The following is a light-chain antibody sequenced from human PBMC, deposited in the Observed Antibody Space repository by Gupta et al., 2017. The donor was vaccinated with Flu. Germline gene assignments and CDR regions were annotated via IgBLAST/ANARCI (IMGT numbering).Light chain of an antibody. CDR1: QSVLCSTNNKNY. Sequence: NCRSSQSVLCSTNNKNYLAWYQQKPGQPPKLLIYWASTRESGVPDRFSGSGSGTDFTLTISSLQAEDVAVYYCQQYYSTPPTFGPGTKVEIK. J-gene: IGKJ3*01. CDR2: WAS. V-gene: IGKV4-1*01. CDR3: QQYYSTPPT.